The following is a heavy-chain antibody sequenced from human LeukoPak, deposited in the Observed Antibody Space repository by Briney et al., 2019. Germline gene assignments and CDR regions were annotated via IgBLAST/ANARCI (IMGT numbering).Heavy chain of an antibody. J-gene: IGHJ4*02. D-gene: IGHD3-22*01. Sequence: GGSLRLSCAASGFIFADYTMHWVRQTPGKGLEWVSVIGWDGGSIAYADSVKGRFTVSRDNGKSSLHLQMNSLRSDDTAFYYCAMGDDSSAYLSLDHWGQGTLVTVSS. CDR2: IGWDGGSI. V-gene: IGHV3-43*01. CDR3: AMGDDSSAYLSLDH. CDR1: GFIFADYT.